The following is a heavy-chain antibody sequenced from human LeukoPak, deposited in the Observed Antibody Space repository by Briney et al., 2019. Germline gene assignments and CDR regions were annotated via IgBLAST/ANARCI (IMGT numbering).Heavy chain of an antibody. J-gene: IGHJ4*02. CDR2: IYYSGST. Sequence: WVRQPPGKGLEWIGSIYYSGSTYYNPSLKSRVTISVHTSKNQFSLKLSSVTAADTAVYYCARAALRTPLTYFDYWGQGTLVTVSS. CDR3: ARAALRTPLTYFDY. D-gene: IGHD5-12*01. V-gene: IGHV4-39*07.